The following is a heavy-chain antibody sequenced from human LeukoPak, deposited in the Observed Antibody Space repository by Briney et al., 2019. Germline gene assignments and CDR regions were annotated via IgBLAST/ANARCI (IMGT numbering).Heavy chain of an antibody. J-gene: IGHJ3*02. CDR2: MNPNSGNP. CDR3: ARGDLDAFDI. Sequence: ASVKVSCKASGYTFTSYDINWVRQAAGQGGEWMGWMNPNSGNPGYAQKFQGRVTMTRNTSISTAYMELSSLRSEDTAVYYCARGDLDAFDIWGQGTMVTVSS. CDR1: GYTFTSYD. V-gene: IGHV1-8*01.